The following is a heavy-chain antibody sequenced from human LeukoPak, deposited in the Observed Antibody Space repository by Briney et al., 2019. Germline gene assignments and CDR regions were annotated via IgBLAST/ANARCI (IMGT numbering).Heavy chain of an antibody. CDR1: GFTFSSYS. CDR2: ISSSSSYI. CDR3: ARGGWGNNWNGGY. D-gene: IGHD1-20*01. V-gene: IGHV3-21*01. J-gene: IGHJ4*02. Sequence: GGSLRLSCAASGFTFSSYSMNWVRQAPGKGLEWVSSISSSSSYIYYADSVKGRFTISRGNAKNSLYLQMNSLRAEDTAVYYCARGGWGNNWNGGYWGQGTLVTVSS.